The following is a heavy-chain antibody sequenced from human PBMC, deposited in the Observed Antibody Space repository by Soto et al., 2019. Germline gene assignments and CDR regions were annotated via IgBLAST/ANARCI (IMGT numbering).Heavy chain of an antibody. CDR1: GFSFTGYY. D-gene: IGHD6-6*01. V-gene: IGHV1-2*02. J-gene: IGHJ5*02. Sequence: GGSVKVFFKASGFSFTGYYIHLLRQAPGQGLEWMGWINAHSGGTEYAQKFQGRVTLTRDTSIATAYLTLTSLTSDDTALYYCAKDLTRQLAYWLDPWGQGTKVTVSS. CDR3: AKDLTRQLAYWLDP. CDR2: INAHSGGT.